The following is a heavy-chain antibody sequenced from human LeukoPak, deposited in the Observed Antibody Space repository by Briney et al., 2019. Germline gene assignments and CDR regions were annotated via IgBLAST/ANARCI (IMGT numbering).Heavy chain of an antibody. CDR2: ITTNGSRK. Sequence: GGSLRLSCAASGFTFSNYWMNWVRQAPGKGLECVANITTNGSRKYYLDSVKGRFTISRDNAENTLYLQINSLRVEDTAMYYCARSSMGYFYLDLWGQGTLVTVSS. V-gene: IGHV3-7*01. J-gene: IGHJ4*02. CDR1: GFTFSNYW. D-gene: IGHD2-2*01. CDR3: ARSSMGYFYLDL.